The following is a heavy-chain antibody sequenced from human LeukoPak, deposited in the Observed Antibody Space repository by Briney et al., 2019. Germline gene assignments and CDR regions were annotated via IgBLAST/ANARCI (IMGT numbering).Heavy chain of an antibody. Sequence: ASVKVSCKASGYIFTSFYVHWVRQAPGQGLEWMGIINPSGGTTNYAQKFQGRVTITADKSTSTAYMELSSLRSEDTAVYYCALEKRGYSYGVDYWGQGTLVTVSS. D-gene: IGHD5-18*01. CDR1: GYIFTSFY. J-gene: IGHJ4*02. CDR3: ALEKRGYSYGVDY. CDR2: INPSGGTT. V-gene: IGHV1-46*01.